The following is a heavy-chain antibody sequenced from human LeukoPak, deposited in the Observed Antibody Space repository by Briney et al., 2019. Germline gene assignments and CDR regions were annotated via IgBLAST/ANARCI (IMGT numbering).Heavy chain of an antibody. V-gene: IGHV3-11*01. Sequence: PGGSLRLSCAASGFTFSDYYMSWLRQAPGKGLEWVSYISSSGSTIYYADTVKGRSTISRDNAKNSLYLQMNSLRAEDTAVYYCARAGYSYGPYYYYYMDVWGKGTTVTISS. CDR1: GFTFSDYY. CDR3: ARAGYSYGPYYYYYMDV. J-gene: IGHJ6*03. D-gene: IGHD5-18*01. CDR2: ISSSGSTI.